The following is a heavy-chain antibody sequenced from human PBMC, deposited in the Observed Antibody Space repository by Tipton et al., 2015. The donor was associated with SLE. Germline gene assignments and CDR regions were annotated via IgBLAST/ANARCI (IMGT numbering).Heavy chain of an antibody. CDR1: GGSITNSNYF. Sequence: TLSLTCSVSGGSITNSNYFWGWIRQPPGKGLEWIGNIYYSGSTNYNPSLKSRVTISADTSKNQFSLKLSSVTAADTAVYYCARGLRQLAHYYYYYMDVWGKGTTVTVSS. V-gene: IGHV4-39*07. J-gene: IGHJ6*03. CDR3: ARGLRQLAHYYYYYMDV. D-gene: IGHD6-13*01. CDR2: IYYSGST.